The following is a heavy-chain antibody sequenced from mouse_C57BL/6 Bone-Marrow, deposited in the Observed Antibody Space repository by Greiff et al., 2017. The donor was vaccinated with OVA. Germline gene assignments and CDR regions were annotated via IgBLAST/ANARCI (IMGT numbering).Heavy chain of an antibody. CDR3: ATFYYGNSYWYFDV. J-gene: IGHJ1*03. Sequence: VQLQQSGPELVKPGASVKIPCKASGYTFTDYNMDWVKQSHGKSLEWIGDINPNNGGTIYNQKFKGKATLTVDKSSSTAYMELRSLTSEDTAVYYCATFYYGNSYWYFDVWGTGTTVTVSS. CDR2: INPNNGGT. CDR1: GYTFTDYN. V-gene: IGHV1-18*01. D-gene: IGHD2-1*01.